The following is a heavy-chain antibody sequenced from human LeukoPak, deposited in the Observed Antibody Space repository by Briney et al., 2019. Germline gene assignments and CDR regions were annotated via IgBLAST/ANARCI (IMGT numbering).Heavy chain of an antibody. D-gene: IGHD3-22*01. CDR1: GGSFSGYY. Sequence: SETLSLTCAVYGGSFSGYYWTWIRQPPGKGLEWIGESSHSGNTHYNPSLKSRVSISVDTSKKQFSLRLISVTAADTAVYYCVRGCGSGYYPPHDGTDVWGQGTTVTVSS. CDR3: VRGCGSGYYPPHDGTDV. CDR2: SSHSGNT. J-gene: IGHJ6*02. V-gene: IGHV4-34*01.